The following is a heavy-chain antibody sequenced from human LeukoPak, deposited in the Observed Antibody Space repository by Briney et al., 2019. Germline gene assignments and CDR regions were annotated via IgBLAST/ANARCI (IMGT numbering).Heavy chain of an antibody. Sequence: SETLSLTCTVSGASISNYYWNWIRQTPGKGLEWIGYIYGTETTKTNPYFKSRVTISVDTSKIQFSLRLNSVTAADTAVYFCARHTYGGKASFDYWGQGTLVTVSS. J-gene: IGHJ4*02. CDR1: GASISNYY. CDR3: ARHTYGGKASFDY. V-gene: IGHV4-59*08. CDR2: IYGTETT. D-gene: IGHD4-23*01.